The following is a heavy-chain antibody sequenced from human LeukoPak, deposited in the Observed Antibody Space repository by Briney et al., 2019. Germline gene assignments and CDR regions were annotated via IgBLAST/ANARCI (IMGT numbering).Heavy chain of an antibody. CDR2: ISGSGDST. CDR3: AKDRQQQLVLGYFDY. CDR1: GFTFSSYA. Sequence: GGSLRLSCAASGFTFSSYAMTWVRQPPGKGPELVSAISGSGDSTYYADSVRSRFTISRDYSKNTLFLQMNSLRAEDTAVYYCAKDRQQQLVLGYFDYWGQGTLVTVSS. J-gene: IGHJ4*02. D-gene: IGHD6-13*01. V-gene: IGHV3-23*01.